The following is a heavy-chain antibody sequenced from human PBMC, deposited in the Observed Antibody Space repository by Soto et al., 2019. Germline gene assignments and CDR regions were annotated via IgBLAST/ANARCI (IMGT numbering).Heavy chain of an antibody. CDR2: IYYSGST. V-gene: IGHV4-59*01. CDR3: ARDPYYDILTGYYYGMDV. Sequence: SETLSLTCTVSGGSISSYYWSWIRQPPGKGLEWIGYIYYSGSTNYNPSLKSRVTISVDTSKNQFSLKLSSVTAADTAVYYCARDPYYDILTGYYYGMDVWGQGTTVTVSS. J-gene: IGHJ6*02. CDR1: GGSISSYY. D-gene: IGHD3-9*01.